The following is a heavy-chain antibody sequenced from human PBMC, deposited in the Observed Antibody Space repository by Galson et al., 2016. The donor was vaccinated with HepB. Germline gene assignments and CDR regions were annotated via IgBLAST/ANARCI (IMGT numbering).Heavy chain of an antibody. CDR2: IARSGNI. CDR3: VTRNPSSASDY. V-gene: IGHV4-38-2*02. D-gene: IGHD1-14*01. J-gene: IGHJ4*02. CDR1: GYSISSDYF. Sequence: SLTCTVSGYSISSDYFWGWIRQPPVKGLEWIGTIARSGNIHYNPSLKSRVTMSVDTSENQFSLKLSSVTASDTAVYYCVTRNPSSASDYWGQGTLVTVSS.